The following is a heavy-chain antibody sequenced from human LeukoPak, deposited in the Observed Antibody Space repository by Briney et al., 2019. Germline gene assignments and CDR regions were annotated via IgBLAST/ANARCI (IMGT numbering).Heavy chain of an antibody. Sequence: PSETLSLTCAVYGGSFSGYYWSWIRQPPGKGLEWIGEINHSGSTNYNPSLKSRVTISVDTSKNQFSLKLSSVTAADTAVYYCARGGPYDAFDIWGQGTMVTVSS. V-gene: IGHV4-34*01. CDR3: ARGGPYDAFDI. J-gene: IGHJ3*02. CDR1: GGSFSGYY. CDR2: INHSGST.